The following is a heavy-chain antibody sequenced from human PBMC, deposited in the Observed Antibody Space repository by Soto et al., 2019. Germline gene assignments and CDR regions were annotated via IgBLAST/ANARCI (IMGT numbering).Heavy chain of an antibody. V-gene: IGHV3-23*01. Sequence: DVQLLESGGGLVQPGGSLRLSCAASGFTFSVYAMSWVRQPPGKGLEWVSTISGSGGSTYYADSVKGRFTISRDNSKNTLYLQMNSLRAEDTAVYYCAKPLTTGYYFPFDYWGQGTLVTVSS. CDR3: AKPLTTGYYFPFDY. CDR1: GFTFSVYA. D-gene: IGHD3-9*01. J-gene: IGHJ4*02. CDR2: ISGSGGST.